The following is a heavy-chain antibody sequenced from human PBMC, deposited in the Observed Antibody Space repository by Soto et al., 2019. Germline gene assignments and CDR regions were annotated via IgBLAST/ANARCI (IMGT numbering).Heavy chain of an antibody. CDR1: GFTFSNYG. Sequence: QVQLVESGGGVVQAGRSLRLSCAASGFTFSNYGMHWVRQTPGKGLEWVALILYDESNKYYADSVKGRFTISRDNSKNTLYLQVSSLRAEDTAVYYCAKSRDAYNFYFYYGMDVWGQGTTVTVSS. V-gene: IGHV3-30*18. J-gene: IGHJ6*02. CDR3: AKSRDAYNFYFYYGMDV. D-gene: IGHD2-2*01. CDR2: ILYDESNK.